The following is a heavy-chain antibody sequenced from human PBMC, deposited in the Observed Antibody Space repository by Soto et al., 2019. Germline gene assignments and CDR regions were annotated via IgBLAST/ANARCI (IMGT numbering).Heavy chain of an antibody. J-gene: IGHJ4*02. Sequence: EVKLVESGGGLVQPGGSLRLSCEASGFTFSTYWMNWVRQAPGKGLVWVSRINSDGSSTNYADSVKVRVTIASDNNKNMLYLQMNSLRAEDTALYFCARDFYYWGPGTLGTVSS. CDR2: INSDGSST. CDR3: ARDFYY. V-gene: IGHV3-74*01. CDR1: GFTFSTYW.